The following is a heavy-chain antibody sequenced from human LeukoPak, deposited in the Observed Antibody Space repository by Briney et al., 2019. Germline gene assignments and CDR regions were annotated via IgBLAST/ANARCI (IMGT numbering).Heavy chain of an antibody. CDR1: GFTFSSYE. D-gene: IGHD2-21*01. CDR2: IYNNGESI. V-gene: IGHV3-48*03. CDR3: ARERVHCGGDCLDY. J-gene: IGHJ4*02. Sequence: GGSLRLSCAASGFTFSSYEMNWVRQAPGKGLEWLSYIYNNGESIFYADSVKGRFTISRDNAKNSLYLQMSSLRAEDTAVYYCARERVHCGGDCLDYWGRGTLVTVSS.